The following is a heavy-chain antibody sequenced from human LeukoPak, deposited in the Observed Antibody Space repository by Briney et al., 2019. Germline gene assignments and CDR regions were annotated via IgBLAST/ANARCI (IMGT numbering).Heavy chain of an antibody. V-gene: IGHV4-34*01. CDR1: GGSFSGYY. Sequence: SETLSLTCAVYGGSFSGYYWSWIRQPPGKGLEWIGEINHSGSTNYNPSLKSRVTISVDTSKNQFSLKLSSVTAADTAVYYCARNYYDTSGYYYPALFDYWGQGTLVTVSP. CDR2: INHSGST. D-gene: IGHD3-22*01. J-gene: IGHJ4*02. CDR3: ARNYYDTSGYYYPALFDY.